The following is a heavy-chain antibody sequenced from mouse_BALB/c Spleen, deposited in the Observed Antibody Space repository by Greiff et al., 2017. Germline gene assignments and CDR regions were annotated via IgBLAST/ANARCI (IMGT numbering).Heavy chain of an antibody. J-gene: IGHJ4*01. CDR2: IDPENGDT. CDR3: NAREITTYYYAMEY. V-gene: IGHV14-4*02. D-gene: IGHD2-4*01. CDR1: GFNIKDYY. Sequence: VQLKESGAELVRSGASVKLSCTASGFNIKDYYMHWVKQRPEQGLEWIGWIDPENGDTEYAPKFQGKATMTADTSSNTAYLQLSSLTSEDTAVYYCNAREITTYYYAMEYWGEGTSVTVSS.